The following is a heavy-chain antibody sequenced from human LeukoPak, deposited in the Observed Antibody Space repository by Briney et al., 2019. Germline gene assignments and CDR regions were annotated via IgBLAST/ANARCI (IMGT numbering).Heavy chain of an antibody. CDR1: GFTVSSNY. V-gene: IGHV3-53*01. CDR3: ARVGGSWYMDH. CDR2: IYSGGST. D-gene: IGHD6-13*01. Sequence: GGSLRLSCAASGFTVSSNYMSWVRQAPGKGLEWVSVIYSGGSTYYADSVKGRFSISRDNSKNTLDLQMNSLRAEDTAVYYCARVGGSWYMDHWGQGTLVTVSS. J-gene: IGHJ4*02.